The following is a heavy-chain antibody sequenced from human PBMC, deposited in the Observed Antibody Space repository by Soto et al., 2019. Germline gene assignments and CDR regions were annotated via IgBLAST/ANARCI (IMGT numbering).Heavy chain of an antibody. Sequence: EVHLLESGGGLVQRGGSLRLSCVASGFTFNNYAMNWVRQAPGKGLEWVSNIGGRGGNTFYADSMRGRFTISRDNSKNTVYLQMNNLRVDDSATYYCAKPSAYGYFAGSFDSWGQGTLVTVSP. CDR2: IGGRGGNT. J-gene: IGHJ4*02. CDR1: GFTFNNYA. D-gene: IGHD6-25*01. CDR3: AKPSAYGYFAGSFDS. V-gene: IGHV3-23*01.